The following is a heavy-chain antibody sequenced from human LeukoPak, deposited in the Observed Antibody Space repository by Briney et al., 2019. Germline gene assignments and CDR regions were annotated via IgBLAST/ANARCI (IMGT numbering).Heavy chain of an antibody. V-gene: IGHV3-23*01. CDR1: GFTFSSSA. D-gene: IGHD6-6*01. CDR3: VKASSSSPQYNWFDA. Sequence: GGSLRLSCAASGFTFSSSAMSWVRQAPGKGLEWVSTISNNGGYTYYADSVQGRFTISRDNSKSTLYLQMNSLRAEDTALYYCVKASSSSPQYNWFDAWGQGTLVTVSS. J-gene: IGHJ5*02. CDR2: ISNNGGYT.